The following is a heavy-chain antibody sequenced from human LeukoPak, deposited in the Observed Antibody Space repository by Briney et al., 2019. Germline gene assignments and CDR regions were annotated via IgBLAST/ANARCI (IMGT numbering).Heavy chain of an antibody. V-gene: IGHV3-7*01. J-gene: IGHJ4*02. D-gene: IGHD3-16*01. Sequence: GGSLRLSCADSGFTFSRHWMDWVRQAPGKGLEGVANIKEDGSVKNYVDSVKGRFTISRDNAKNSLNLQMNSLRAEATAFYYWWGKSISRWEGYWGQGTRVTASS. CDR3: WGKSISRWEGY. CDR2: IKEDGSVK. CDR1: GFTFSRHW.